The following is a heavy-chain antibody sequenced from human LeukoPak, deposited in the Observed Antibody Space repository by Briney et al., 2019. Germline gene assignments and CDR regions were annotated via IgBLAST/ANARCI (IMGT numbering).Heavy chain of an antibody. CDR1: GGSFSGYY. CDR3: ARQVTFGYAFAYYFDY. D-gene: IGHD5-18*01. CDR2: INHSGST. J-gene: IGHJ4*02. Sequence: SETLSLTCAVYGGSFSGYYWSWIRQPPGKGLEWIGEINHSGSTDCNPSLKSRVTISVDTSKNQFSLKLSSVTAADTAVYYCARQVTFGYAFAYYFDYWGQGSLVTVSS. V-gene: IGHV4-34*01.